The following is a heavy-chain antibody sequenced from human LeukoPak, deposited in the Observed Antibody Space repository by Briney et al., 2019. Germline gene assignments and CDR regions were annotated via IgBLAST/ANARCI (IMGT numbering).Heavy chain of an antibody. CDR3: ARDHLDDILTH. Sequence: GASVKVSCKASGYTFTSYGISWVRQAPGQGLEWMGWISAYNGNTNYAQKLQGRVTMTTDTSTSTAYMELRSPRSDDTAVYYCARDHLDDILTHWSRSTLVTVSS. J-gene: IGHJ2*01. CDR1: GYTFTSYG. D-gene: IGHD3-9*01. CDR2: ISAYNGNT. V-gene: IGHV1-18*04.